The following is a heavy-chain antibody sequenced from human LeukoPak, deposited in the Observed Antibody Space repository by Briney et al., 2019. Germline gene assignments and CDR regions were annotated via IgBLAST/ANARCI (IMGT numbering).Heavy chain of an antibody. Sequence: GASVKVSCKASGYTFTGYYMHWVRQAPGQGLEWMGWINPNSGGTNYAQKFQGRVTMTRDTSISTAYMELSRLRSDDTAVYYCARTLWSGYDFRSGFGYWGQGTLVTVSS. CDR3: ARTLWSGYDFRSGFGY. V-gene: IGHV1-2*02. CDR1: GYTFTGYY. J-gene: IGHJ4*02. D-gene: IGHD5-12*01. CDR2: INPNSGGT.